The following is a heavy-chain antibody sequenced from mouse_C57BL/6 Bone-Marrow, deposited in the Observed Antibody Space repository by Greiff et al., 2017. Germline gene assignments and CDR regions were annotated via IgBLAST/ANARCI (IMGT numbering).Heavy chain of an antibody. V-gene: IGHV1-76*01. CDR2: IYPGSGNT. D-gene: IGHD2-1*01. CDR1: GYTFTDYY. Sequence: VKLVESGAELVRPGASVKLSCKASGYTFTDYYINWVKQRPGQGLEWIARIYPGSGNTYYNEKFKGKATLTAEKSSSTAYMQLSSLTSEDSAVYFCARDDGNPYYLDYWGQGTTRTVSS. J-gene: IGHJ2*01. CDR3: ARDDGNPYYLDY.